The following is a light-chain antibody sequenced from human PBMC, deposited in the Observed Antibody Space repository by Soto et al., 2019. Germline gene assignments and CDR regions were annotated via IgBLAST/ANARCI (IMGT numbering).Light chain of an antibody. CDR1: QSVNDN. V-gene: IGKV3-15*01. Sequence: ERVLTQSPATLAVSPGERATLTCRASQSVNDNLAWYQQKPGQAPRLLIYGVSTRATGIPARFSGSGSGTEFTLTISSLQSEDFAVYYCRQYSNWPPWTFGQGTKVEIK. CDR2: GVS. CDR3: RQYSNWPPWT. J-gene: IGKJ1*01.